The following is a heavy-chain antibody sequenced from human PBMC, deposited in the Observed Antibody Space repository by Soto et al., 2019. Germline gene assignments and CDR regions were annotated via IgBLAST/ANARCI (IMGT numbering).Heavy chain of an antibody. CDR2: IKQDGSEK. J-gene: IGHJ5*02. Sequence: GSLRLSCAASGFTFSSYWMSWVRQAPGKGLEWVANIKQDGSEKYYVASVKGRFTISRDNAKNSLYLQMNSLRAEDTAVYYCARDGQSPVGSGWLGYNCFDPWGQGTLVTVSS. V-gene: IGHV3-7*03. D-gene: IGHD6-19*01. CDR3: ARDGQSPVGSGWLGYNCFDP. CDR1: GFTFSSYW.